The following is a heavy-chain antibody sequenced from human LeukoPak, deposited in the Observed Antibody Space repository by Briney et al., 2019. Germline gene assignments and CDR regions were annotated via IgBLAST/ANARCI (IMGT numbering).Heavy chain of an antibody. Sequence: SQTLSLTCAISGDSVSSNSAALNWLRQSPSRGLEWLVRTYYRSKWYNDFAVSVKSRITINPDTSKNQFSLQLSSVTPEDTAVYYCARVSSSWSPSLSVTHYFDSWGQGALVTVSS. CDR3: ARVSSSWSPSLSVTHYFDS. V-gene: IGHV6-1*01. D-gene: IGHD6-13*01. J-gene: IGHJ4*02. CDR1: GDSVSSNSAA. CDR2: TYYRSKWYN.